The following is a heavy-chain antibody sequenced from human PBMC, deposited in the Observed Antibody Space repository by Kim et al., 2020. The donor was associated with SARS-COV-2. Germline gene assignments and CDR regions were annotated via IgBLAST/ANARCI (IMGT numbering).Heavy chain of an antibody. J-gene: IGHJ4*02. D-gene: IGHD4-17*01. CDR3: ARDRGYGDDTFDY. V-gene: IGHV1-18*01. Sequence: NYAQNLQGRVTLTTDTSTGTGVLELRSLRSDDTAVYFCARDRGYGDDTFDYWGQGTLVTVSS.